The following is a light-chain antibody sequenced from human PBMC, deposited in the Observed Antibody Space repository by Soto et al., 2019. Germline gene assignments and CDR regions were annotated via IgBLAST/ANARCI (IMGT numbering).Light chain of an antibody. CDR2: TAS. J-gene: IGKJ5*01. V-gene: IGKV1-39*01. CDR1: QSISSH. Sequence: DIRMTQSPSSLSASVGDTVTITCRASQSISSHLNWYQQKPGKAPNLLMYTASNLQSGVPSRFSGSGSGTDFTLTISSLQPEDFATYYCQQSYSTPISFGQETRLEIK. CDR3: QQSYSTPIS.